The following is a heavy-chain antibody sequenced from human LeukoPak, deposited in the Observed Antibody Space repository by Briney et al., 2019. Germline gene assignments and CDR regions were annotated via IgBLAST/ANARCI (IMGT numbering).Heavy chain of an antibody. CDR3: AKVDSIGSNCFDF. D-gene: IGHD6-19*01. J-gene: IGHJ4*02. Sequence: GGSLRLSCAASGFTFSGYAMHWVRLAPGKGLEGVGFIRYDGSNKYYADSVKGRFTIPRDNSKNTLYLQMNSLRGEDTAVYYCAKVDSIGSNCFDFWGQGTLVTVSS. CDR1: GFTFSGYA. CDR2: IRYDGSNK. V-gene: IGHV3-30*02.